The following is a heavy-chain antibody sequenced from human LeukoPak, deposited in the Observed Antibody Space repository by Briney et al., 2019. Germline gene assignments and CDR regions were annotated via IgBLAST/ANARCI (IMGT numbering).Heavy chain of an antibody. J-gene: IGHJ4*02. Sequence: PGGSLRLSCAASGFTFSSYGMSWVRQAPGKGLEWVSGIRGSGDITFYADSVKGRFTISRDNSKNTLYLQMNSLRAEDTAVYYCAKWNVAAADTPDYWGQGTLVTVSS. CDR2: IRGSGDIT. D-gene: IGHD6-13*01. V-gene: IGHV3-23*01. CDR1: GFTFSSYG. CDR3: AKWNVAAADTPDY.